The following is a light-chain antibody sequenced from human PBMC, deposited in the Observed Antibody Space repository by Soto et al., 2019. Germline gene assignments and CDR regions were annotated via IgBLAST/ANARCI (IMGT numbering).Light chain of an antibody. CDR2: GVS. V-gene: IGKV3-20*01. J-gene: IGKJ2*01. CDR1: QSVRNSY. CDR3: QQYDGSLPYT. Sequence: EIVLTQSPGTLSVSPGERATLSCRASQSVRNSYLAWYQQKPGQAPRLLIYGVSARATGIPDRFSGSRSGTDFTLTISRLDPEEFAVYHCQQYDGSLPYTFGQGTKLEIK.